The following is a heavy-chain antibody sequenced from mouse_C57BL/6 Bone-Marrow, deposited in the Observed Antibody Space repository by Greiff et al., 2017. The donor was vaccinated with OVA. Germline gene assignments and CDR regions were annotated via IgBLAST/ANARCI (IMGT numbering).Heavy chain of an antibody. CDR2: ISNLAYSI. J-gene: IGHJ2*01. Sequence: EVKLQESGGGLVQPGGSLKLSCAASGFTFSDYGMAWVRQAPRKGPEWVAFISNLAYSIYYADTVTGRFTISRENAKNTLYLEMSSLRSEDTAMYYCARHNPSLFFDYWGQGTTLTVSS. D-gene: IGHD6-1*01. CDR3: ARHNPSLFFDY. CDR1: GFTFSDYG. V-gene: IGHV5-15*01.